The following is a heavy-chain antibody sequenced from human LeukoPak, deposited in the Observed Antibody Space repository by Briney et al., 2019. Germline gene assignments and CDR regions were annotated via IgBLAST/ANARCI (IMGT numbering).Heavy chain of an antibody. D-gene: IGHD3-10*01. CDR1: GFNFDDYA. J-gene: IGHJ3*02. CDR3: AKDQVGYYGSGSLLDAFGI. Sequence: PGGSLRLSCAASGFNFDDYAMHWVRQAPGKGLEWVSGISWNSGSIGYADSVKGRFTISRDNAKNSLYLQMNSLRAEDTALYYCAKDQVGYYGSGSLLDAFGIWGQGTMVTVSS. V-gene: IGHV3-9*01. CDR2: ISWNSGSI.